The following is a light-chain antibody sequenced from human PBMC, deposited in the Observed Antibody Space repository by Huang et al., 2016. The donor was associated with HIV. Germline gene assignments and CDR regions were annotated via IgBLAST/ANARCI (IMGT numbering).Light chain of an antibody. CDR1: QSVGNI. CDR2: GSS. Sequence: EIVMTQSPATLSVFPGERVTLSCRASQSVGNILAWYQQRPGQAPRLLIYGSSTRASGIPARFSGSGSGTEFTLTIRSLQSEDLAVYYCQQYNSWPRTFGQGTKLEIK. V-gene: IGKV3-15*01. J-gene: IGKJ2*01. CDR3: QQYNSWPRT.